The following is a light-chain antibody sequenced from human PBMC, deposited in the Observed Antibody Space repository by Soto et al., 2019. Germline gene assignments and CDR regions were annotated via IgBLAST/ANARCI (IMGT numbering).Light chain of an antibody. CDR2: WAS. V-gene: IGKV4-1*01. Sequence: DIVMTQSPDSLAVSLGERATINCKSSQSLCFSSNKNDYLAWYQQKPGQPPKLLIYWASTRESGVPDRFSGSGSGTDSTLTISSLQADDVAVYYCQQYYSTPQTFGQGSKVELK. J-gene: IGKJ1*01. CDR3: QQYYSTPQT. CDR1: QSLCFSSNKNDY.